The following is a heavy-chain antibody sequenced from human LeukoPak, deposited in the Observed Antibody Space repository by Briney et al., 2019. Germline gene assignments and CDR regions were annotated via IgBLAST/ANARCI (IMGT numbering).Heavy chain of an antibody. CDR3: ATGYSPLYYFDY. D-gene: IGHD6-13*01. V-gene: IGHV1-2*02. CDR2: INPNSGGT. Sequence: ASVKVSCKASGHTFTGYYMHWVRQAPGQGLEWMGWINPNSGGTNYAQKFQGRVTMTRDTSISTAYMELSRLRSDDTAVYYCATGYSPLYYFDYWGQGTLVTVSS. CDR1: GHTFTGYY. J-gene: IGHJ4*02.